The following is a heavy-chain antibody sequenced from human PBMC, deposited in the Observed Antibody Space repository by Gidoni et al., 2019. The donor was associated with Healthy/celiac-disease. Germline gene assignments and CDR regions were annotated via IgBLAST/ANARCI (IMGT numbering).Heavy chain of an antibody. Sequence: EVQLVESGGGLVKPGGSLRLSCAASGFTFGNAWMSWVRQAPGKGLEWVGRIKSKTDGGTTDYAAPVKGRFTISRDDSKNTLYLQMNSLKTEDTAVYYCTTDSRAYCSSTSCPDDAFDIWGQGTMVTVSS. CDR3: TTDSRAYCSSTSCPDDAFDI. CDR2: IKSKTDGGTT. D-gene: IGHD2-2*01. J-gene: IGHJ3*02. CDR1: GFTFGNAW. V-gene: IGHV3-15*01.